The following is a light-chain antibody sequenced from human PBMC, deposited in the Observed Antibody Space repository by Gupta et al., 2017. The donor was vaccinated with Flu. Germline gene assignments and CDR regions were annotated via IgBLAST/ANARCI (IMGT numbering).Light chain of an antibody. CDR2: DNT. V-gene: IGLV1-40*01. CDR1: SSNIGAGYD. J-gene: IGLJ3*02. Sequence: QSVLTQPPSVPGAPGQTVTISCTGSSSNIGAGYDVHWYQHLPGTAPKLLIHDNTNRPSGVPDRFSGSKSGTSASLVITGLQAEDEADYYCQSYDSSLSASGVFGGGTKLTVL. CDR3: QSYDSSLSASGV.